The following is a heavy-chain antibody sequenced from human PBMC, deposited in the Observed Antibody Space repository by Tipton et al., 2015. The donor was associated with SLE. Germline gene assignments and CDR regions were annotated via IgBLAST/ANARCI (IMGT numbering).Heavy chain of an antibody. V-gene: IGHV1-69*18. CDR2: IIPIFGTA. Sequence: QVQLVQSGAEVKKPGSSVKVSCKASGGTFSSYTITWVRQAPGQGLEWMGRIIPIFGTANYAQKFQGRATITADESTSTAYMELSSPRSEDTAVYYCAGGRGYRYGIYYYHGMDVWGQGTTVTASS. D-gene: IGHD5-18*01. CDR3: AGGRGYRYGIYYYHGMDV. J-gene: IGHJ6*02. CDR1: GGTFSSYT.